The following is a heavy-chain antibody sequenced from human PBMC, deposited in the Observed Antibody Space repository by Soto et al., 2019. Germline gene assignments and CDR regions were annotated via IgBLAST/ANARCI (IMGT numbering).Heavy chain of an antibody. CDR2: IYYTGST. CDR1: GDSIRNVTHY. J-gene: IGHJ4*02. CDR3: ARSLWNVAAAGFDD. V-gene: IGHV4-31*03. D-gene: IGHD6-13*01. Sequence: SETPSLTFTVSGDSIRNVTHYWSWIRQHPGKGLEWIGYIYYTGSTFYNPSLKSRVAISVDTSKKKCSLNMSSLSAADTAVYYCARSLWNVAAAGFDDGGQGTLVTVSS.